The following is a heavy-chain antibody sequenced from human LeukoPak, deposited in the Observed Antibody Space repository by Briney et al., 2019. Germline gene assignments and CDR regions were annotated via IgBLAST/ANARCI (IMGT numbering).Heavy chain of an antibody. CDR1: GFTVSSNY. CDR2: ISSSGSTI. V-gene: IGHV3-11*04. J-gene: IGHJ4*02. CDR3: ARVVRSDFDY. D-gene: IGHD6-25*01. Sequence: PGGSLRLSCAASGFTVSSNYMSWVRQAPGKGLEWVSYISSSGSTIYYADSVKGRFTISRDNAKNSLYPQMNSLRAEDTAVYYCARVVRSDFDYWGQGTLVTVSS.